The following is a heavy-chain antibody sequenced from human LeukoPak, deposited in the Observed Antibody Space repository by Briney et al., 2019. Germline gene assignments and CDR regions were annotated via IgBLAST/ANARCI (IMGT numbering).Heavy chain of an antibody. CDR1: GGSFSGYY. J-gene: IGHJ4*02. V-gene: IGHV4-34*01. Sequence: SETLSLTCAVYGGSFSGYYWSWIRQPPGKGLEWIGEINHSGSTNYNPSLKRRVTISVDTSKNQFSLKLSSVTAADTAVYYCARVRRDGYNFDYWGQGTLVTVSS. CDR2: INHSGST. CDR3: ARVRRDGYNFDY. D-gene: IGHD5-24*01.